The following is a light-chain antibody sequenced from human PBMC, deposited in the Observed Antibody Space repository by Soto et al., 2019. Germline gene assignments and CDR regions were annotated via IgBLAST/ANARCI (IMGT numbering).Light chain of an antibody. V-gene: IGKV3-15*01. CDR3: QEYNTWPWT. CDR2: GAS. Sequence: DIVMTQSPDTLSVSPGEGATLSCRASQSVNSNLAWYQQKLGQAPRVLIYGASTRATGIPDRFSGSGSGTEFILTISSLQSEDFAVYYCQEYNTWPWTFGQGTKVDIK. CDR1: QSVNSN. J-gene: IGKJ1*01.